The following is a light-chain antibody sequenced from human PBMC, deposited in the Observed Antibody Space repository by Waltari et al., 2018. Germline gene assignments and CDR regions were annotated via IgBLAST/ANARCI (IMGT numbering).Light chain of an antibody. J-gene: IGKJ1*01. Sequence: EIVLTQSTGILSLSPGERATLSCRASQSVSRTLAWYQQKPGQASRLLIYGASTRATGIPDRFSGGGAGTDFSLTISRREPEDFAGYYCQHYVRLPATFGKGTKVESK. V-gene: IGKV3-20*01. CDR3: QHYVRLPAT. CDR1: QSVSRT. CDR2: GAS.